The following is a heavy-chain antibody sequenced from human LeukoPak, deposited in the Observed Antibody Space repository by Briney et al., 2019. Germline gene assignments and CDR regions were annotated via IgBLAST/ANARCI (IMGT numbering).Heavy chain of an antibody. CDR1: GFTFSRYG. CDR2: VRYDGSNK. V-gene: IGHV3-30*02. CDR3: AKSRGEQLYFRDSDY. D-gene: IGHD1/OR15-1a*01. Sequence: GGSPRLSCSASGFTFSRYGMHWVRQAPGKGLQWVAFVRYDGSNKYYADSVKGRFAMSRDNSKNTLYLQMNSLRAEDTAVYYCAKSRGEQLYFRDSDYWGQGTLVTVAS. J-gene: IGHJ4*02.